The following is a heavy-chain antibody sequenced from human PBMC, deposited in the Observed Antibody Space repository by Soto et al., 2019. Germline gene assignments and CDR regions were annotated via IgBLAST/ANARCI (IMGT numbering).Heavy chain of an antibody. D-gene: IGHD6-19*01. Sequence: EVQLLESGGGLVQPGGSLRLSCAASGFTFSSYAMSWVRQAPGKGLEWVSAISGSGGSTYYADSVKGRFTISRDNSKKTLYLQMNSLRAEDTAVYYCAKGRTYSSGWSAGDAFDIWGQGTMVTVSS. V-gene: IGHV3-23*01. CDR2: ISGSGGST. CDR3: AKGRTYSSGWSAGDAFDI. CDR1: GFTFSSYA. J-gene: IGHJ3*02.